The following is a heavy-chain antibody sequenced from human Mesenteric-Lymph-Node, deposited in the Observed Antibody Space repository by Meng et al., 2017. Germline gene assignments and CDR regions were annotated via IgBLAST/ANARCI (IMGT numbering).Heavy chain of an antibody. Sequence: GESLKISCAASGFTFSSYAMSWVRQAPGKGLEWVSSISSSSSYIYYADSVKGRFTISRDNAKNSLYLQMNSLRAEDTAVYYCAKGTVTTLRPYFQHWGQGTLVTVSS. D-gene: IGHD4-17*01. V-gene: IGHV3-21*04. CDR2: ISSSSSYI. J-gene: IGHJ1*01. CDR1: GFTFSSYA. CDR3: AKGTVTTLRPYFQH.